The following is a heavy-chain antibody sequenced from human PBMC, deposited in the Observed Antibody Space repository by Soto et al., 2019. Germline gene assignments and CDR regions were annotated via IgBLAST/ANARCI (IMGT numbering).Heavy chain of an antibody. CDR2: ISYDGSNK. J-gene: IGHJ6*02. CDR3: AREVGTATTYGMDV. V-gene: IGHV3-30-3*01. Sequence: QVQLVDSEGGVVQPGRSLRLSWAASGFTFSRYAMHWVLQAPGKGLEWVAVISYDGSNKYYADSVKGRFTISRDNSKNTLYLQMNSLRAEDTAVYYCAREVGTATTYGMDVWGQGTTVTVSS. D-gene: IGHD4-17*01. CDR1: GFTFSRYA.